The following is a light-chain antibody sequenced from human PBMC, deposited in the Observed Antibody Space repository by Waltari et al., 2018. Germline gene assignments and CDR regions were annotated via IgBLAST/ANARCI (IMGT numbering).Light chain of an antibody. J-gene: IGLJ2*01. Sequence: QSALTQPASVSGSPGQSITLSCTGTSSDVGGYNYVSWYQQHPGKAPKLMIYEVSNRPSGVSHRFYGSKSGNTASLTISGLQAEDEADYYCSSYTSSSTRVFGGGTKLTVL. CDR1: SSDVGGYNY. CDR2: EVS. V-gene: IGLV2-14*01. CDR3: SSYTSSSTRV.